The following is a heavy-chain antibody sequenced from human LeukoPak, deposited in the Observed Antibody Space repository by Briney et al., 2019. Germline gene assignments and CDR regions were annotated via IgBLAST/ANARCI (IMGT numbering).Heavy chain of an antibody. V-gene: IGHV4-34*01. CDR3: ARDNIAAAGTLSLDP. D-gene: IGHD6-13*01. Sequence: SETLSLTCAVYGGSFSGYYWSWIRQPPGKGLEWIGEINHSGSTNYNPSLKSRVTISVDTSKNQFSLKLSSVTAADTAVYYCARDNIAAAGTLSLDPWGQGTLVTVSS. CDR1: GGSFSGYY. CDR2: INHSGST. J-gene: IGHJ5*02.